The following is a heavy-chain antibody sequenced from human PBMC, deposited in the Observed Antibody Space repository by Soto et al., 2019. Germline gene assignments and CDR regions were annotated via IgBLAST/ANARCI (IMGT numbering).Heavy chain of an antibody. CDR3: ASPLYSYGLASVGY. V-gene: IGHV3-48*02. J-gene: IGHJ4*02. CDR2: IRSSGSTI. Sequence: HPGGSLRLSCAVSGFTFSSYSMNWVRQAPGKGLEWVSYIRSSGSTIYYADSVKGRFTISRDNAKNSVYLQMNSLRDEDTAVYYCASPLYSYGLASVGYWGQGTLVTVSS. D-gene: IGHD5-18*01. CDR1: GFTFSSYS.